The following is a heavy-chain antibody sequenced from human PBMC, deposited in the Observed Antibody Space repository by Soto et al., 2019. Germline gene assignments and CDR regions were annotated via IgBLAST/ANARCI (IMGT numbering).Heavy chain of an antibody. CDR1: GYTFTGNA. CDR2: IDPGNGNT. D-gene: IGHD3-9*01. Sequence: QVQLVQSGAEVKNPGASVKVSCRASGYTFTGNAIHWIRQAPGQRLEWIGKIDPGNGNTKYSQNFQGRVTITTDTTASATYMELNTLRSEDTSIYYCARTETGYSRFDYWGQGTLVTVSS. CDR3: ARTETGYSRFDY. J-gene: IGHJ4*02. V-gene: IGHV1-3*01.